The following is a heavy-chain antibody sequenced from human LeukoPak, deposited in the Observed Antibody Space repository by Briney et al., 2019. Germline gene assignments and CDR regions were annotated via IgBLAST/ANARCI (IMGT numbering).Heavy chain of an antibody. V-gene: IGHV3-30-3*01. CDR3: ARDVDTAMSLDY. Sequence: PGGSLRLSCAASGFTFSSYAMHWVRQAPGKGLEWVAVISYDGSNKYYADSVKGRFTISRDNSKNTLYLQMNSLRAEDTAVYYXARDVDTAMSLDYWGQGTLVTVSS. CDR2: ISYDGSNK. D-gene: IGHD5-18*01. CDR1: GFTFSSYA. J-gene: IGHJ4*02.